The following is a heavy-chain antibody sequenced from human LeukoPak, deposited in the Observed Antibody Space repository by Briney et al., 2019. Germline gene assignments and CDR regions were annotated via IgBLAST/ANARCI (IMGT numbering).Heavy chain of an antibody. D-gene: IGHD5-12*01. V-gene: IGHV1-69*05. CDR2: IIPIFGTA. J-gene: IGHJ5*02. Sequence: ASVKVSCKASGGTFSSYTISWVRQAPGQGLEWMGGIIPIFGTANYAQKFQGRVTITTDESTSTAYMELSSLRSEDTAVYYCARVSGYSGYDSVYWFDPWGQGTLVTVSS. CDR1: GGTFSSYT. CDR3: ARVSGYSGYDSVYWFDP.